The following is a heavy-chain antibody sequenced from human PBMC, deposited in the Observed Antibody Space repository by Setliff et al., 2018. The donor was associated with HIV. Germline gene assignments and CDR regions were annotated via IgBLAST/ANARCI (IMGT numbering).Heavy chain of an antibody. J-gene: IGHJ3*02. V-gene: IGHV4-38-2*01. CDR3: ARAVNLTFDI. Sequence: PSETLSLTCAVSGYSISSGYYWSWIRQPPGKRLEWIGYIYYTGSTNYNPSLKSRVTISLDTSMEEFGLQLSSVTAADTAVYYCARAVNLTFDIWSLGTMVTVSS. CDR1: GYSISSGYY. CDR2: IYYTGST.